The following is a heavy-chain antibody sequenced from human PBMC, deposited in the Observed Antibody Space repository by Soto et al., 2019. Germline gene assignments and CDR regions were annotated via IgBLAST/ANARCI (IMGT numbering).Heavy chain of an antibody. V-gene: IGHV3-23*01. Sequence: GSLILSCAASGXTFSSYAMSWVRQAPGKGLELVSAISGSGGSTYYADSVKGRFTISRDNSKNTLYLQMNSLRAEDTAVYYCATRSRATLRMDVWGQGTTVTVSS. CDR1: GXTFSSYA. CDR2: ISGSGGST. CDR3: ATRSRATLRMDV. J-gene: IGHJ6*02.